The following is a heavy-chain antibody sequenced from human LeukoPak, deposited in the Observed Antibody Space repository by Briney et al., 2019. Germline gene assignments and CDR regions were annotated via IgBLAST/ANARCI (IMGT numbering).Heavy chain of an antibody. D-gene: IGHD5-24*01. CDR2: ISSGSTYM. Sequence: GGSLRLSCAASGFTFSSYSMNWARQAPGKGLEWVSSISSGSTYMYYADSVKGRFTISRDNAKNSLFLRMNSLRAEDTALYYCAGGPNGYTDAFDTWGQGTMVTVSS. J-gene: IGHJ3*02. CDR1: GFTFSSYS. CDR3: AGGPNGYTDAFDT. V-gene: IGHV3-21*01.